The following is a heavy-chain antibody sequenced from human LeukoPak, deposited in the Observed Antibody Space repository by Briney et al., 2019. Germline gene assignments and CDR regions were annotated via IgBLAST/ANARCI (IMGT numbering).Heavy chain of an antibody. CDR1: GFTFSSYG. CDR3: ARYSSSAWAFDI. V-gene: IGHV3-30*02. D-gene: IGHD6-6*01. Sequence: PGGSLRLSCAASGFTFSSYGMHWVRQAPGKGLEWVAFIRYDGSNKYYADSVKGRFTISRDNSKNTLYLQMNSLRAEDTAVYYCARYSSSAWAFDIWGQGTMVTVSS. J-gene: IGHJ3*02. CDR2: IRYDGSNK.